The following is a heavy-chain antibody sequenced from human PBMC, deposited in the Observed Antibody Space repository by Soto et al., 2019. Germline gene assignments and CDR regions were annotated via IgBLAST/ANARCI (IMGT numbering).Heavy chain of an antibody. CDR1: GGSFSGYY. V-gene: IGHV4-34*01. CDR3: ARGYSYGSPPTFDY. D-gene: IGHD5-18*01. CDR2: INHSGST. Sequence: ETLSLTCAVYGGSFSGYYWSWIRQPPGKGLEWIGEINHSGSTNYNPSLKSRVTISVDTSKNQFSLKLSSVTAADTAVYYCARGYSYGSPPTFDYWGQGTLVTVSS. J-gene: IGHJ4*02.